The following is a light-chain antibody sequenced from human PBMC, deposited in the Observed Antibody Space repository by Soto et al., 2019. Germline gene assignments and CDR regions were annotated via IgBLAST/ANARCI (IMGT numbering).Light chain of an antibody. CDR3: SSYTSGSTLLV. V-gene: IGLV2-14*01. CDR1: SSDDGGNNY. J-gene: IGLJ2*01. Sequence: QSALTQPASVSGCPGQSITISCTGTSSDDGGNNYDSWYQQHPGKAPKLMISELSNRPSGVSNRFSGSKSGNTASLTISGLQAEDEAGYYCSSYTSGSTLLVFGGGTQLTVL. CDR2: ELS.